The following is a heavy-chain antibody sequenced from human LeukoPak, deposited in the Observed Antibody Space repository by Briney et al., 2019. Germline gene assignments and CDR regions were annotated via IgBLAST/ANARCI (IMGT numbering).Heavy chain of an antibody. CDR3: ARVGVRYSSGGTFDY. CDR1: GFTFSDYY. CDR2: TSSSSSYI. Sequence: GGSLRLSCAASGFTFSDYYMSWIRQAPGKGLEWVSSTSSSSSYIYYADSVKGRFTISRDNAKNSLYLQMNSLRAEDTAVYYCARVGVRYSSGGTFDYWGQGTLVTVSS. V-gene: IGHV3-11*06. D-gene: IGHD6-19*01. J-gene: IGHJ4*02.